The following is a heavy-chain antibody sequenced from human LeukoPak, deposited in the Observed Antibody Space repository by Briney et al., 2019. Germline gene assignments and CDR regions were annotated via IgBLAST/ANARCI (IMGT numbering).Heavy chain of an antibody. Sequence: SETLSLTCAVYGGSFSGYYWSWIRQPPGKGLEWIGEINHSGSTNYNPSLKSRVTISVDTSKNQFSLKLSSVTAADTAVYYCARASGSYYGAPFDYWGQGTLVTVS. CDR1: GGSFSGYY. D-gene: IGHD1-26*01. CDR2: INHSGST. CDR3: ARASGSYYGAPFDY. V-gene: IGHV4-34*01. J-gene: IGHJ4*02.